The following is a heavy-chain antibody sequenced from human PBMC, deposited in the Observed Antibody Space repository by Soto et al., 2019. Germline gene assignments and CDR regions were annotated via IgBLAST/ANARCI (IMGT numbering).Heavy chain of an antibody. CDR2: ISSSSSYI. D-gene: IGHD6-13*01. V-gene: IGHV3-21*01. J-gene: IGHJ6*02. CDR3: AREEAAGYLYYYGMDV. Sequence: LRLPSASSGFTFSSYSMNWVLQAPGKGLEWVSSISSSSSYIYYADSVKGRFTISRDNAKNSLYLQMNSLRAEDTAVYYCAREEAAGYLYYYGMDVWGQGTTVTVSS. CDR1: GFTFSSYS.